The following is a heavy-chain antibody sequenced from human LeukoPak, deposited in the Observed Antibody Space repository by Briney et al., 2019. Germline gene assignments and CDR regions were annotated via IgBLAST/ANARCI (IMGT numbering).Heavy chain of an antibody. CDR2: IYYSGST. J-gene: IGHJ6*02. V-gene: IGHV4-34*01. CDR1: GGSFSGYY. CDR3: ARPDYYDSSGYSNYYYGMDV. Sequence: SETLSLTCAVYGGSFSGYYWSWIRQPPGKGLEWIGSIYYSGSTYYNPSLKSRVTISVDTSKNQFSLKLSSVTAADTAVYYCARPDYYDSSGYSNYYYGMDVWGQGTTVTVSS. D-gene: IGHD3-22*01.